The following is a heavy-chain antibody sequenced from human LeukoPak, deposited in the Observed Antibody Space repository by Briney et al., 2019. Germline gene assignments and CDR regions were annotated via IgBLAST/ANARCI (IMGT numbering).Heavy chain of an antibody. D-gene: IGHD1-26*01. J-gene: IGHJ4*02. V-gene: IGHV1-8*03. Sequence: ASVKVSCKASGYTFTTYDMDWVRQATGQGLEWMGWMNPNSGYTGYAQKFQGRVTITRYTSISTAYMELSSLRSEDTAVYYCARVGGSIDYWGQGTLVTVSS. CDR1: GYTFTTYD. CDR3: ARVGGSIDY. CDR2: MNPNSGYT.